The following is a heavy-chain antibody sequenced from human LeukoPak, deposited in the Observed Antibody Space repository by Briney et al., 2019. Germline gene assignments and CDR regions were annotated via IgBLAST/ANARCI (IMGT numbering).Heavy chain of an antibody. CDR2: ISSSSSYI. CDR3: AKRKGRLTIFGVVIRPTESVFAAFDI. J-gene: IGHJ3*02. V-gene: IGHV3-21*01. CDR1: GFTFSNYA. D-gene: IGHD3-3*01. Sequence: GGSLRLSCAASGFTFSNYAVNWVRQAPGKGLDWVSSISSSSSYIYYADSVKGRFTISRDNAKNSLYLQMNSLRAEDTAVYYCAKRKGRLTIFGVVIRPTESVFAAFDIWGQGTMVTVSS.